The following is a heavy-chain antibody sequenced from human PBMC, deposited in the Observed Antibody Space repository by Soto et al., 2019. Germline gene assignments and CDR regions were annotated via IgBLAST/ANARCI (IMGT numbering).Heavy chain of an antibody. CDR3: AREGVHKYNEYYFDF. CDR1: GFTFSYYA. D-gene: IGHD1-1*01. CDR2: ISGIRDNI. Sequence: EVQLVESGGGLVNPGGSLRLSCAASGFTFSYYALHWVRRAPGKGLEWVSSISGIRDNIRYADSVKGRFTSSRDNAKTSLYLQMNSLTAEDTAVYYCAREGVHKYNEYYFDFWGQGALVTVSS. J-gene: IGHJ4*02. V-gene: IGHV3-21*01.